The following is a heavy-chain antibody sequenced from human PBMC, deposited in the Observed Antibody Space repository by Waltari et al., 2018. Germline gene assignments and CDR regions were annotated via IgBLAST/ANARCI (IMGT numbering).Heavy chain of an antibody. CDR3: ARGRGYDYVWGSYRPQAYYFDY. Sequence: QVQLQQWGAGLLKPSETLSLTCAVYGGSFSGYYWSWIRQPPGKGLEWIGEINHSGSTNYNPSLRPRVTISLDPAKNQFSLKLGSVTAADTAVYYCARGRGYDYVWGSYRPQAYYFDYWDQGTLVTVSS. CDR2: INHSGST. J-gene: IGHJ4*02. V-gene: IGHV4-34*01. D-gene: IGHD3-16*02. CDR1: GGSFSGYY.